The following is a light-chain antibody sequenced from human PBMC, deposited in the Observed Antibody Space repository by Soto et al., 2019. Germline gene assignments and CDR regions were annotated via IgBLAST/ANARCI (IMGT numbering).Light chain of an antibody. CDR3: SSFTSNRIYV. V-gene: IGLV2-14*03. CDR2: GVT. J-gene: IGLJ1*01. CDR1: HNDIGTYDY. Sequence: QSVLTQPTSVSGSPGQSITISCTGNHNDIGTYDYVSCYQQHPGRAPRLLIHGVTTRPSGISGRFSASKSGLTASLTISGLQPEDEADYYCSSFTSNRIYVFGPGTKLTVL.